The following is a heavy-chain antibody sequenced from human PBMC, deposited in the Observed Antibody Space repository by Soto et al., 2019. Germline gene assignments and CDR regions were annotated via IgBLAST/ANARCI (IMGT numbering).Heavy chain of an antibody. J-gene: IGHJ6*02. Sequence: SETLSLTCTVSGGSVSSGSYYWSWIRQPPGKGLEWIGYIYYSGSTNYNPSLKSLVTISVDTSKNQFSLKLSSVTAADTAVYYCARGGLDFWSGYPDAYYYYGMDVWGQGTTVTVSS. D-gene: IGHD3-3*01. V-gene: IGHV4-61*01. CDR2: IYYSGST. CDR3: ARGGLDFWSGYPDAYYYYGMDV. CDR1: GGSVSSGSYY.